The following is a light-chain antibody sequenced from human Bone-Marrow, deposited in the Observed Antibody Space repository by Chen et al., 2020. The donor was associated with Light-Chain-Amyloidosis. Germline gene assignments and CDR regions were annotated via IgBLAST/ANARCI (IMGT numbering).Light chain of an antibody. Sequence: SSVRTQLSPESVAPGQTATMPCGGNNIGSTSVHWYKQTPGQAPLLVAYDDSDRPSWIPERLSGSNSGNTATLTISRVEAGDEADYYCQVWDRSSDRPVFGGGTKLTVL. CDR1: NIGSTS. J-gene: IGLJ3*02. CDR2: DDS. CDR3: QVWDRSSDRPV. V-gene: IGLV3-21*02.